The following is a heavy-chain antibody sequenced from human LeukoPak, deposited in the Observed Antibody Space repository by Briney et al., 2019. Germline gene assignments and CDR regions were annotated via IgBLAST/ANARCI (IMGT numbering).Heavy chain of an antibody. Sequence: SETLSLTCTVSGGSISSYYWSWIRQPPGKGLEWIGYIYYSGSTIYNPSPKSRVTISVDTSKNQFSLKLSSVTAADTAVYYCARDRLVVVPAAIDTQYYYYGMDVWGQGTTVTVSS. CDR2: IYYSGST. CDR1: GGSISSYY. D-gene: IGHD2-2*01. J-gene: IGHJ6*02. V-gene: IGHV4-59*01. CDR3: ARDRLVVVPAAIDTQYYYYGMDV.